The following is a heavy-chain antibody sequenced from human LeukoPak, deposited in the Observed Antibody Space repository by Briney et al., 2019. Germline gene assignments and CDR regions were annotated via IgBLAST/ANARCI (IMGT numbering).Heavy chain of an antibody. D-gene: IGHD3-10*01. J-gene: IGHJ4*02. CDR1: GFTFSSYA. CDR2: ISGSGGST. CDR3: ATRPPSYGSGSSRYFDY. Sequence: GGSLRLPCAASGFTFSSYAMSWVRQAPGKGLEWVSAISGSGGSTYYADSVKGRFTISRDNSKNTLYLQMNSLRAEDTAVYYCATRPPSYGSGSSRYFDYWGQGTLVTVSS. V-gene: IGHV3-23*01.